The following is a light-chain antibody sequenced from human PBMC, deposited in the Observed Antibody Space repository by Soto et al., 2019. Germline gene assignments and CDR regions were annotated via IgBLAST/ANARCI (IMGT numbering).Light chain of an antibody. CDR1: QSISSL. CDR2: SAS. V-gene: IGKV3-15*01. J-gene: IGKJ5*01. CDR3: QQYYDWPIT. Sequence: EIVLTQSPATLSVSPGERATLSCRASQSISSLLAWYQQKPGQAPSLLIYSASTRASGIPARFSGSGSGADFTLTISSLQSEDFAVYYCQQYYDWPITFGQGTRLDI.